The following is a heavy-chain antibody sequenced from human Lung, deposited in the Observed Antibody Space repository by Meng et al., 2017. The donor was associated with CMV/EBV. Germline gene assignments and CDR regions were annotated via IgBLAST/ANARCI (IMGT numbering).Heavy chain of an antibody. V-gene: IGHV1-69*13. Sequence: QVPLVQFGAEVKKPGSSAKVACKTSGGSFSTHTFSWVRQAPGQGLEWMGGLIAVFDKTKAAPRFQDRVTFTADESTSTAYMELSSLTFDDTAVYFCARGRRNEPLFDYWGQGTLVTVSS. CDR3: ARGRRNEPLFDY. J-gene: IGHJ4*02. D-gene: IGHD1-14*01. CDR1: GGSFSTHT. CDR2: LIAVFDKT.